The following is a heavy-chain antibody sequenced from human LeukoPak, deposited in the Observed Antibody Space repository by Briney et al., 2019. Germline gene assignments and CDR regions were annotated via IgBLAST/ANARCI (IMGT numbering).Heavy chain of an antibody. J-gene: IGHJ4*02. CDR3: ARDNGDSSGYYNY. D-gene: IGHD3-22*01. V-gene: IGHV3-23*01. Sequence: PGGSLRLSCAASGFTFSSYAMSWVRQAPGKGLEWVSAISGSGGSTYYADSVKGRFTISRDNSKNTLYLQMNSLRAEDTAVYYCARDNGDSSGYYNYWGQGTLVTVSS. CDR1: GFTFSSYA. CDR2: ISGSGGST.